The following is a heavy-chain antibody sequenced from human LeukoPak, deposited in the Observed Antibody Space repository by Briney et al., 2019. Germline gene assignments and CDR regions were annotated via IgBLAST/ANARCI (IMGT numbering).Heavy chain of an antibody. V-gene: IGHV1-46*01. CDR3: ASFGVVVDTAMVDFDY. J-gene: IGHJ4*02. Sequence: ASVKVSCKASGYTFTSYYMHWVRQAPGQGLEWMGIINPSGGSTSYAQKFQGGVTMTRDTSTSTVYMELSSLRSEDTAVYYCASFGVVVDTAMVDFDYWGQGTLVTVSS. CDR2: INPSGGST. D-gene: IGHD5-18*01. CDR1: GYTFTSYY.